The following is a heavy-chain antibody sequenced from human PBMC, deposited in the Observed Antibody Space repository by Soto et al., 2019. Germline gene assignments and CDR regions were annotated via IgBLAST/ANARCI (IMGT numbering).Heavy chain of an antibody. CDR1: GFHFSNYD. CDR3: RRGAVY. J-gene: IGHJ4*02. V-gene: IGHV3-48*03. Sequence: GGSLRLSCAASGFHFSNYDMNWVRQSPGGGLEWIAFISGTGFTTYYADSAWPRFTISRDNSQSALFLQMDSLTVDDSGIYFCRRGAVYWDQGLPVTASS. D-gene: IGHD6-19*01. CDR2: ISGTGFTT.